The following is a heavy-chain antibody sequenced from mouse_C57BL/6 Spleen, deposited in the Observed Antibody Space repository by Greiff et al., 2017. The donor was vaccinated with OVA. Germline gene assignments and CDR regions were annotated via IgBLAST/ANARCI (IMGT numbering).Heavy chain of an antibody. CDR1: GYTFTNYW. D-gene: IGHD2-4*01. Sequence: QVQLKESGAELVRPGTSVKMSCKASGYTFTNYWIGWAKQRPGHGLEWIGDIYPGGGYTNYNEKFKGKATLTADKSSSTAYMQFSSLTSEDSAIYYCARMGGDYDGGYAMDYWGQGTSVTVSS. J-gene: IGHJ4*01. CDR2: IYPGGGYT. CDR3: ARMGGDYDGGYAMDY. V-gene: IGHV1-63*01.